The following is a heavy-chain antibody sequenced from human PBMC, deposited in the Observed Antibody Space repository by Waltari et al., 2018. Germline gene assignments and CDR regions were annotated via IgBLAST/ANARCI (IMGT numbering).Heavy chain of an antibody. CDR3: AIPGGDIVVVPAPDDVAFDI. D-gene: IGHD2-2*01. V-gene: IGHV4-34*01. CDR2: INHSGST. Sequence: QVQLQQWGAGLLKPSETLSLTCAVYGGSFSGYYWSWIRQPPWKGLEWIGEINHSGSTNYNPSLKSRVTISVDTSKNQFSLKLSSVTAADTAVYYCAIPGGDIVVVPAPDDVAFDIWGQGTMVTVSS. CDR1: GGSFSGYY. J-gene: IGHJ3*02.